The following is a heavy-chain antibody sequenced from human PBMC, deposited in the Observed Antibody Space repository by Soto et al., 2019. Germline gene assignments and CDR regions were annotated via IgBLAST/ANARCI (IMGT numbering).Heavy chain of an antibody. Sequence: EVQLLESGGGLVQPGGSLRLSCAASGFSFSSHAMSWVRQAPGKGLEWVSVISGSGGTTYYADSVKGRFTISRDDSKNTLYLQMNSLRAEDTAVYYCAKDRTLYCETTFDYWGQGTLVIVSS. V-gene: IGHV3-23*01. CDR3: AKDRTLYCETTFDY. D-gene: IGHD3-22*01. J-gene: IGHJ4*02. CDR2: ISGSGGTT. CDR1: GFSFSSHA.